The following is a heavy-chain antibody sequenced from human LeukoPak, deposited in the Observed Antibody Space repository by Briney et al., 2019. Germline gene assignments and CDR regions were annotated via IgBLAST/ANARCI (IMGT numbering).Heavy chain of an antibody. CDR1: GFAFSTSA. D-gene: IGHD3-9*01. V-gene: IGHV3-48*04. Sequence: GGSLRLSCAGSGFAFSTSAMNWVRQAPGKGLEWVSYISSSSSTISYADSVKGRFTISRDNAKNSLYLQMNSLRAEDTAVYYCARDYTGYFPWGQGTLVIVSS. CDR2: ISSSSSTI. J-gene: IGHJ5*02. CDR3: ARDYTGYFP.